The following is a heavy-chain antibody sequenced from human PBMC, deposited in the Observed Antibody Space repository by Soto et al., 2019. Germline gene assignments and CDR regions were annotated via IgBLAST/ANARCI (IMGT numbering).Heavy chain of an antibody. V-gene: IGHV1-18*01. CDR1: GYIFTNYA. CDR3: ARDHDVWTGYFFDN. J-gene: IGHJ4*02. CDR2: ISGYNGDTNT. D-gene: IGHD3-3*01. Sequence: QVQLVQSAAEVRKPGASVKVSCKASGYIFTNYAIRWVRQAPGQVREWMGWISGYNGDTNTHYSQKFQGRVTMTTDMSTTTAYMKLRSLRSDDTAVYYCARDHDVWTGYFFDNWGQGTLVTVSS.